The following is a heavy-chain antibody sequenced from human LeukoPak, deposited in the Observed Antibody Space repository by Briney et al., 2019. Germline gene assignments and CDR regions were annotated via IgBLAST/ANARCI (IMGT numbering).Heavy chain of an antibody. CDR2: ISGSGGST. V-gene: IGHV3-23*01. Sequence: PGGSLRLSCAASGFTFSSYAMSWVRQAPGKGLEWVSAISGSGGSTYYADSVKGRFTISRDNAKNSLYLQMNSLRAEDTAVYYCARGPDYYYYGMDVWGQGTTVTVSS. CDR1: GFTFSSYA. CDR3: ARGPDYYYYGMDV. J-gene: IGHJ6*02.